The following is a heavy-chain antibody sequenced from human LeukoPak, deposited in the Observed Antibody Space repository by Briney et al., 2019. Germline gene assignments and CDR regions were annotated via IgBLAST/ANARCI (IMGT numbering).Heavy chain of an antibody. V-gene: IGHV1-69*01. CDR3: ARDRSSGCFDY. J-gene: IGHJ4*02. Sequence: SVRVSCKASGGTFSSFAISWLRQAPGQGFEWMGGIIPIFGTAHYGQKFQGRVTITADESTSTAYMELSSLRSEDTAVYYCARDRSSGCFDYWGQGTLVTVSS. D-gene: IGHD6-19*01. CDR1: GGTFSSFA. CDR2: IIPIFGTA.